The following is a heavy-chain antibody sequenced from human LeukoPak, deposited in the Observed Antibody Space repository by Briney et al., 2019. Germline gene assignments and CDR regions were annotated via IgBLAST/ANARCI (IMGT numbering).Heavy chain of an antibody. V-gene: IGHV1-18*01. CDR1: GFTFTSYG. Sequence: ASVKVSCKTSGFTFTSYGISWMRQAPGQGLEWVGWISGYNDNTSYAQKFQDRVTMTTDTSTSTAYMELRNLRSDDTAFYYCARDRSSSARENWGQGTLVTVSS. CDR2: ISGYNDNT. J-gene: IGHJ4*02. CDR3: ARDRSSSAREN. D-gene: IGHD6-13*01.